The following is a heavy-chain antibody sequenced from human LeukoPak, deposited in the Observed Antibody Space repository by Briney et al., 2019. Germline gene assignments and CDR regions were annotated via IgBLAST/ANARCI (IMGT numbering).Heavy chain of an antibody. V-gene: IGHV1-2*02. CDR2: INPNSGGT. Sequence: EASVKVSCKASGYTFSGYYMHWVRQAPGQGLEWMGWINPNSGGTYYTQKFQGRVTMTRDMSTSTVNMELSSLRSEDTAVYYCARAQGSYYHYYMDVWGKGTTVTVSS. CDR1: GYTFSGYY. J-gene: IGHJ6*03. D-gene: IGHD1-26*01. CDR3: ARAQGSYYHYYMDV.